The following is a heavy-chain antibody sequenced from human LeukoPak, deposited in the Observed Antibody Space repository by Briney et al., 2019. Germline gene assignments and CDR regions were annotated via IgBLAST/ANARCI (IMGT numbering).Heavy chain of an antibody. J-gene: IGHJ3*02. D-gene: IGHD4-17*01. CDR3: ASHYGDYPDAFDI. V-gene: IGHV3-30-3*01. CDR1: GFTFSSYV. CDR2: ISYDGSNK. Sequence: GGSLRLSCAASGFTFSSYVMHWVRQAPGKGLEWVAVISYDGSNKYYADSVKGRFTISRDNSKNTLYLQMNSLRAEDTAVYYCASHYGDYPDAFDIWGQGTMVTVSS.